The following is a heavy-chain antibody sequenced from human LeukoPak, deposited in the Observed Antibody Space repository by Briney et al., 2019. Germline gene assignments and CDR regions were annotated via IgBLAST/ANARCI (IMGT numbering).Heavy chain of an antibody. CDR2: INHSGST. J-gene: IGHJ4*02. CDR3: ARGRSSSWYFATGANRHPPPDY. Sequence: SETLSLTCAVYGGSFSGYYWSWIRQPPGKGLEWIGEINHSGSTNYNPSLKSRVTISVDTSKNQFSLKLSSVTAADTAVYYCARGRSSSWYFATGANRHPPPDYWGQGTLVTVSS. CDR1: GGSFSGYY. D-gene: IGHD6-13*01. V-gene: IGHV4-34*01.